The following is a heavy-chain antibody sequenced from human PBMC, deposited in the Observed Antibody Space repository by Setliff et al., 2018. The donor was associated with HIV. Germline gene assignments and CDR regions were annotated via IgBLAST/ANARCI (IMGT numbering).Heavy chain of an antibody. V-gene: IGHV1-69-2*01. CDR3: ARDRERGQYSRSAVGGYYYYYMDV. Sequence: ASVKVSCKASGYTFTDYYMHWVKQAPGKGPEWMGRVDPEDGETIYAEKFQGRVTLTRDTSTSTVYMELSRLKSEDTAVYYCARDRERGQYSRSAVGGYYYYYMDVWGKGTTVTVSS. CDR2: VDPEDGET. J-gene: IGHJ6*03. D-gene: IGHD6-6*01. CDR1: GYTFTDYY.